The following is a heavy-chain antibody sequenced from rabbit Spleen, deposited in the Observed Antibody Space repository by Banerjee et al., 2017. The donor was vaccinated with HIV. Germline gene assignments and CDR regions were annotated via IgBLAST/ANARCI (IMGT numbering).Heavy chain of an antibody. J-gene: IGHJ6*01. CDR1: GFSFSSSDY. V-gene: IGHV1S40*01. D-gene: IGHD8-1*01. CDR2: IAGSSSGLT. Sequence: QSLQESGGGLVKPEGSLTLTCTASGFSFSSSDYMCWVRQAPGKELEWISCIAGSSSGLTYSATWAKGRFTCSKTSSTTVTLQMTSLTVADTATYFCARDTGSSFSSYGMDLWGPGTLVTVS. CDR3: ARDTGSSFSSYGMDL.